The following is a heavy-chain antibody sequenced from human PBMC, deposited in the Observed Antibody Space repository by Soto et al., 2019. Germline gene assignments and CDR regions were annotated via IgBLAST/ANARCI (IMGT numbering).Heavy chain of an antibody. CDR2: IIPILGIA. J-gene: IGHJ5*02. V-gene: IGHV1-69*08. Sequence: QVQLVQSGAEVKKPGSSVKVSCKGSGGTFSSYTISWVRQAPGQGLEWRGRIIPILGIANYAQKFQGRVTITADKSTSTAYMELSSLRSEDTAVYYCARDDCSGGSCYYKWFDPWGQGTLVTVSS. CDR3: ARDDCSGGSCYYKWFDP. CDR1: GGTFSSYT. D-gene: IGHD2-15*01.